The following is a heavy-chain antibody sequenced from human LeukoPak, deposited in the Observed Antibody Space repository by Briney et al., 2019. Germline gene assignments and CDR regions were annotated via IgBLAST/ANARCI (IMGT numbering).Heavy chain of an antibody. V-gene: IGHV4-39*02. D-gene: IGHD5-24*01. Sequence: SETLSLTCSVSGASVNTSKVYWGWIRQPPGKGLEWIGTVYDGASTYYKPSLKSRVSMSFDTTKKPFSLTLSSVPAADTAVYYSARLAGLGRWLQFTHWGQGILVTVSS. CDR1: GASVNTSKVY. J-gene: IGHJ1*01. CDR2: VYDGAST. CDR3: ARLAGLGRWLQFTH.